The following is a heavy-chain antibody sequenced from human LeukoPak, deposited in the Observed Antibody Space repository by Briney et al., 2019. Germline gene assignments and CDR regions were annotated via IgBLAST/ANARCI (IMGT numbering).Heavy chain of an antibody. V-gene: IGHV4-4*07. CDR2: IYTSGST. J-gene: IGHJ6*02. CDR1: GGSISSYY. CDR3: ARGLVTMIVVDYGMDV. Sequence: KASETLSLTCTVSGGSISSYYWSWIRQPAGKGLKCIGRIYTSGSTIYNPSLKSRVTMSVDTSKNQFSLKLSSVTAADTAVYYCARGLVTMIVVDYGMDVWGQGTTVTVSS. D-gene: IGHD3-22*01.